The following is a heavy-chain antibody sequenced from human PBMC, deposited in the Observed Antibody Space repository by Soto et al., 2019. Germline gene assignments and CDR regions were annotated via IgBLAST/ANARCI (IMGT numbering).Heavy chain of an antibody. CDR2: ISSSSSYI. V-gene: IGHV3-21*01. J-gene: IGHJ1*01. CDR3: ASEDDSSGWHEEYFQH. D-gene: IGHD6-19*01. CDR1: GFTFSSYS. Sequence: GGSLRLSCAASGFTFSSYSMNWVRQAPGKGLEWVSSISSSSSYIYYADSVKGRFTISRDNAKNSLYLQMNSLRAEDTAVYYCASEDDSSGWHEEYFQHWGQGTLVTVSS.